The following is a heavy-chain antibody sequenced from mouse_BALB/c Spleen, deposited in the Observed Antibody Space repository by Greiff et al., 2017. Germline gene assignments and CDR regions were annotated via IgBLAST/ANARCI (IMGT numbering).Heavy chain of an antibody. CDR2: ISSGGSYT. Sequence: DVHLVESGGDLVKPGGSLKLSCAASGFTFSSYGMSWVRQTPDKRLDWVATISSGGSYTYYPDSVKGRFTISRDNAKNTLYLQMSSLKSEDTAMYYCARHGGYYGSSYYFDYWGQGTTLTVSS. V-gene: IGHV5-6*01. J-gene: IGHJ2*01. D-gene: IGHD1-1*01. CDR3: ARHGGYYGSSYYFDY. CDR1: GFTFSSYG.